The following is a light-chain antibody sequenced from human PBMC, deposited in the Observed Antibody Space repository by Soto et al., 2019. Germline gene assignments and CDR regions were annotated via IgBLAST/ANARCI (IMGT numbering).Light chain of an antibody. CDR2: AAS. V-gene: IGKV1-5*01. Sequence: IQITHSPSTLSASVLDRVTITFRASQSISSWLAWYQQKPGKAPKLLISAASILQSGVPSRFSGSGSGTEFTLTISSLQPEDFATYFCQQLNTYTVTFGQGTKVDI. J-gene: IGKJ1*01. CDR1: QSISSW. CDR3: QQLNTYTVT.